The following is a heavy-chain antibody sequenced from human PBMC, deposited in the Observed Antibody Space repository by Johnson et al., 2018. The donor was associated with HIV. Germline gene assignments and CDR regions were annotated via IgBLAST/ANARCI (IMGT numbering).Heavy chain of an antibody. V-gene: IGHV3-7*03. CDR1: GFSFSSYW. J-gene: IGHJ3*02. CDR3: AKDLSPNPRGGAFDI. D-gene: IGHD4-23*01. Sequence: VQLVESGGGLVQPGGSLRLSCAASGFSFSSYWMSWVRQAPGKGLEWVANIKQDGSEKFYVDSVKGRFTISRDNAKNSLFLQMTSLTAEDTALYYCAKDLSPNPRGGAFDIWGQGTMVTVSS. CDR2: IKQDGSEK.